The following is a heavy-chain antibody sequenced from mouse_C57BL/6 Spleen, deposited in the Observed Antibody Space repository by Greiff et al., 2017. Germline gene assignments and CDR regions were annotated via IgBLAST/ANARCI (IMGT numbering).Heavy chain of an antibody. CDR3: ARGGYGSSHDD. CDR2: IDPSDSST. CDR1: GYTFTSYW. Sequence: VQLQQPGAELVMPGASVKLSCKASGYTFTSYWMHWVKQRPGQGLEWIGEIDPSDSSTNYNQKFKGKSTLTVDKSSSTAYIQLSSLTSEDSAVYYCARGGYGSSHDDWGQGTTLTVSS. J-gene: IGHJ2*01. D-gene: IGHD1-1*01. V-gene: IGHV1-69*01.